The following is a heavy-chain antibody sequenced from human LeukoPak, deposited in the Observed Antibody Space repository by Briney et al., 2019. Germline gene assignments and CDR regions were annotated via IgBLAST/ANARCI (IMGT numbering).Heavy chain of an antibody. CDR1: GGSISSGSYY. J-gene: IGHJ3*02. Sequence: SETLSLTCTVSGGSISSGSYYWSWIRQPAGKGLEWIVRIYTSGSTNYNPSLKSRVTISVDTSKNQFSLKLSSVTAADTAVYYCARDYYDSSGYYDVGAFDIWGQGTMVTVSS. CDR3: ARDYYDSSGYYDVGAFDI. V-gene: IGHV4-61*02. CDR2: IYTSGST. D-gene: IGHD3-22*01.